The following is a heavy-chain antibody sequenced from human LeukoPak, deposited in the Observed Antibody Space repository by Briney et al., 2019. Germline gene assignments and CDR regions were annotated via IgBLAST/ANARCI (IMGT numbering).Heavy chain of an antibody. D-gene: IGHD6-13*01. CDR1: GGSISSYY. J-gene: IGHJ5*02. V-gene: IGHV4-4*07. CDR2: IYTSGST. CDR3: ARDASIAAAGDNWFDP. Sequence: SETLSLTCTVSGGSISSYYWSWIRQPAGKGLEWIVGIYTSGSTNYNHSLKSRVTMSVDTSKNQFSLKLSAVTAADTAVYYCARDASIAAAGDNWFDPWGQGTLVTVSS.